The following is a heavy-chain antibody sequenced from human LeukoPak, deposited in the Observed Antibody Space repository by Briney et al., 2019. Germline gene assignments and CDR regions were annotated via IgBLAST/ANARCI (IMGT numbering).Heavy chain of an antibody. J-gene: IGHJ4*02. Sequence: SETLSLTCTASGGSISGGYWSWIRQPPGRGLEWIGYVYTSGSTNYNPSLKSRVTISVDTSKSQFALKLSSVTAADTAVYYCAKSYFDYSTYYSYYFNLWGLGALVTVSS. CDR3: AKSYFDYSTYYSYYFNL. V-gene: IGHV4-4*09. CDR1: GGSISGGY. CDR2: VYTSGST. D-gene: IGHD4-11*01.